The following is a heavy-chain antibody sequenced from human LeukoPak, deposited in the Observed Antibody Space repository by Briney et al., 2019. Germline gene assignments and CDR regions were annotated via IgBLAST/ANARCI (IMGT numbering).Heavy chain of an antibody. CDR1: GFTFSSYA. V-gene: IGHV3-23*01. J-gene: IGHJ5*02. CDR3: AKTISGYCSRTSCLNWFDP. Sequence: GGSLRLSCAASGFTFSSYAMSWVRQAPGKGLEWVSTISDNGSTYYADSVKGRFTISRDNAKNTVYLQMNSLRAEDTAVYFCAKTISGYCSRTSCLNWFDPWGQGTLVTVSS. CDR2: ISDNGST. D-gene: IGHD2-2*03.